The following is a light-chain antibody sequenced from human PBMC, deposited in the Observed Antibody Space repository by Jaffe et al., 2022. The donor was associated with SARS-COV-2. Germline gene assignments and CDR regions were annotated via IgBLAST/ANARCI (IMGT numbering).Light chain of an antibody. V-gene: IGLV3-25*03. CDR2: KDS. CDR1: ALPKQY. J-gene: IGLJ3*02. Sequence: SYELTQPPSVSVSPGQTARITCSGDALPKQYAYWYQQKPGQAPVLVIYKDSERPSGIPERFSGSSSGTTVTLTISGVQAEDEADYYCQSADSSGTGDWVFGGGTKLTVL. CDR3: QSADSSGTGDWV.